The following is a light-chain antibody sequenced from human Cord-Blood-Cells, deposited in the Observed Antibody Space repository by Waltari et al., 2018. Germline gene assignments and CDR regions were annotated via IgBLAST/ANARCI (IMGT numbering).Light chain of an antibody. Sequence: DLQITQSPSSLSASVGDRVTITCRASQSISSYLNWYQQKPGKAPKLLTYAASSLQSGVPSRFSGSGSGTDFTLTISSLQPEDFATYYCQQSYSTPPGFGQGTKLEIK. CDR1: QSISSY. V-gene: IGKV1-39*01. CDR3: QQSYSTPPG. J-gene: IGKJ2*03. CDR2: AAS.